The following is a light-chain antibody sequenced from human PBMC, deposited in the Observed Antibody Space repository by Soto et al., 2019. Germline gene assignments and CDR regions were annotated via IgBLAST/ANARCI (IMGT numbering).Light chain of an antibody. J-gene: IGLJ1*01. CDR2: GNS. CDR3: QSYDSSLSGRYV. CDR1: SSNIGAGYD. V-gene: IGLV1-40*01. Sequence: QSVLTQPPSVSGAPGQRVTISCTGSSSNIGAGYDVHWYQQLPGTAPKLIIYGNSNRPSGVPDRFSGSKSGTSASLAITGLHAEDEADYYCQSYDSSLSGRYVFGTGTKLTVL.